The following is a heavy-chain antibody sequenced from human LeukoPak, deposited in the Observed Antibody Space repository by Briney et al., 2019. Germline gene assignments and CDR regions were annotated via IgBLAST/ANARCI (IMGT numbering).Heavy chain of an antibody. Sequence: GASVKVSCKASGYIFSSYSISWVRQAPGQGLEWMGWISADSGNTNYAQMLQGRVTMTTDTSTSTAYMELRGLRSDDTAVYYCARVGYNSSWYDDYWGQGTLVTVSS. D-gene: IGHD6-13*01. J-gene: IGHJ4*02. CDR1: GYIFSSYS. CDR2: ISADSGNT. CDR3: ARVGYNSSWYDDY. V-gene: IGHV1-18*01.